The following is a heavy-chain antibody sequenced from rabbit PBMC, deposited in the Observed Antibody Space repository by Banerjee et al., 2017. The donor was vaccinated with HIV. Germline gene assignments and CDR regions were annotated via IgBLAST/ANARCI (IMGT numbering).Heavy chain of an antibody. V-gene: IGHV1S40*01. CDR2: INAITGKA. D-gene: IGHD6-1*01. Sequence: VRQAPGKGLKWIACINAITGKAVYATWAKGRFTFSRTSSTTVTLQMTTLTAADTATYFCARGIVYGYSGDTYPPYAMDLWGQGTLVTVS. J-gene: IGHJ6*01. CDR3: ARGIVYGYSGDTYPPYAMDL.